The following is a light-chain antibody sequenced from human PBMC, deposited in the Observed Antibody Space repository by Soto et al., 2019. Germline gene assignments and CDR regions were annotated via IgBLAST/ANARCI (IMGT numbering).Light chain of an antibody. CDR2: GAS. J-gene: IGKJ2*01. V-gene: IGKV3-15*01. CDR1: QSVSSN. Sequence: EIVMTQSPATLSVSPGERATLSCRASQSVSSNLAWYQQKPGQAPRLLIYGASTRATGIPARFSGSGSGTEFTLTISSLQSEDFAVYYCQQYNSWRLYTFGQGTKLEIK. CDR3: QQYNSWRLYT.